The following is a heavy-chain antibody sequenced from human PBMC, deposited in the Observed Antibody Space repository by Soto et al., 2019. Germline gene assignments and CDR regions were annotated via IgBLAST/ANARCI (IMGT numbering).Heavy chain of an antibody. CDR3: VTWARSGWDTGLY. CDR1: GYTFTNYD. CDR2: MSPNSGNT. Sequence: QVQLVQSGAEVKKPGASVRVSCQTSGYTFTNYDINWVRQAAGQGLEWMGWMSPNSGNTGYAQIFQGRVSMTRDTSISTAYMELSSLRSGDTAVYCCVTWARSGWDTGLYWGQGTLVTVSS. V-gene: IGHV1-8*01. J-gene: IGHJ4*02. D-gene: IGHD6-19*01.